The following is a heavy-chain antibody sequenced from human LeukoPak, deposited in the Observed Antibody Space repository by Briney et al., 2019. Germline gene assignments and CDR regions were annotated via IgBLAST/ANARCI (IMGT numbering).Heavy chain of an antibody. CDR2: FYHSGST. D-gene: IGHD2-2*01. Sequence: SETLSLTCAVSGGSISSGGYSWSWIRQPPGKGLEWIGYFYHSGSTYYNPSLKSRVTISVDRSKNQFSLKLSSVTAADTAVYYCARGAGYCSSTSCLENNWFDPWGQGTLVTVSS. J-gene: IGHJ5*02. CDR3: ARGAGYCSSTSCLENNWFDP. V-gene: IGHV4-30-2*01. CDR1: GGSISSGGYS.